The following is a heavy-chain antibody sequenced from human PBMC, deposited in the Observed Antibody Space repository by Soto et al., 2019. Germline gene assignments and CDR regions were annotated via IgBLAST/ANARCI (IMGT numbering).Heavy chain of an antibody. CDR3: ARDGVRLDYRYYYYGMDV. CDR2: IWYDGSNK. CDR1: GCTFSSYG. V-gene: IGHV3-33*01. D-gene: IGHD1-1*01. J-gene: IGHJ6*02. Sequence: GGSLRLSCAASGCTFSSYGMHWVRQAPGKGLEWVAVIWYDGSNKYYADSVKGRFTISRDNSKNTLYLQMNSLRAEDTAVYYCARDGVRLDYRYYYYGMDVWGQGTTVTV.